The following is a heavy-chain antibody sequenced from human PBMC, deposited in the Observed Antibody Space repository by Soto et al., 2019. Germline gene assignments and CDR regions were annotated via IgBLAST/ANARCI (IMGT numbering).Heavy chain of an antibody. CDR3: ARGEVVVAATPLYYYGMDV. CDR1: GGTFSSYA. Sequence: ASVKVFCKASGGTFSSYAISWVRQAPGQGLEWMGGIIPIFGTANYAQKFQGRVTITADESTSTAYMELSSLRSEDTAVYYCARGEVVVAATPLYYYGMDVWGQGTTVTVSS. CDR2: IIPIFGTA. J-gene: IGHJ6*02. V-gene: IGHV1-69*13. D-gene: IGHD2-15*01.